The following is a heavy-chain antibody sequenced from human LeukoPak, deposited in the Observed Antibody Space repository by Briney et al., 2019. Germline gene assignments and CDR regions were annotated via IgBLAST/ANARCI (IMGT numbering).Heavy chain of an antibody. Sequence: SVKVSCKAPGGTFSSYAISWVRQAPGQGLEWMGRIIPILGIANYAQKFQGRVTITADESTSTAYMELSSLRSEDTAVYYCARGGTIFGVPSEYYYMDVWGKGTTVTVSS. CDR2: IIPILGIA. CDR1: GGTFSSYA. CDR3: ARGGTIFGVPSEYYYMDV. D-gene: IGHD3-3*01. J-gene: IGHJ6*03. V-gene: IGHV1-69*04.